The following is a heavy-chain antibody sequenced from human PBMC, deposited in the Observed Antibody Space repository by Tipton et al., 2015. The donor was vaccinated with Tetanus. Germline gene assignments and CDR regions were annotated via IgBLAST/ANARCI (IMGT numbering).Heavy chain of an antibody. CDR2: IFYSGST. CDR3: ARANNEFPKKGPFDS. J-gene: IGHJ4*02. V-gene: IGHV4-39*02. CDR1: GGSMNTRTFY. D-gene: IGHD1-1*01. Sequence: TLSLTCTVSGGSMNTRTFYWGWIRQSPGKGLEWIGSIFYSGSTYYNPSLRSRVSISVDTSKNQFSLTLKSATAADTGVYYCARANNEFPKKGPFDSWGQGSLVIVSS.